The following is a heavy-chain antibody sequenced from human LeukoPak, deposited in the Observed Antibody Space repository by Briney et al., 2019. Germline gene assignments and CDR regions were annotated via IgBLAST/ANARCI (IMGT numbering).Heavy chain of an antibody. Sequence: PGGSLRLSCAASGFTVSSNYMGWVRLAPGKGLEWVSVIYGGGSTYYADSVRGRFTISRDNSKNTLYLQMNSLRAEDTAVYYCARLYCDSGIYYAYYFDYWGQGTLVTVSS. CDR1: GFTVSSNY. CDR2: IYGGGST. D-gene: IGHD3-22*01. CDR3: ARLYCDSGIYYAYYFDY. V-gene: IGHV3-53*01. J-gene: IGHJ4*02.